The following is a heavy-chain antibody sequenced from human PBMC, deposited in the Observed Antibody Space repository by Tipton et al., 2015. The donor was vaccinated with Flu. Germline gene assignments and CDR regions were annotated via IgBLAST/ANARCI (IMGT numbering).Heavy chain of an antibody. D-gene: IGHD4-11*01. J-gene: IGHJ5*02. CDR1: GYSIRSDYY. CDR2: VSRTGST. CDR3: ARRDYSNYVSDPKSWFDP. V-gene: IGHV4-38-2*01. Sequence: LRLSCSVSGYSIRSDYYWGWIRQFPGKGLEWIGTVSRTGSTIYNPPLKSRVTISIDTSKNQFSLKMKSVTATDMAVYYCARRDYSNYVSDPKSWFDPWGQGTLVTVSS.